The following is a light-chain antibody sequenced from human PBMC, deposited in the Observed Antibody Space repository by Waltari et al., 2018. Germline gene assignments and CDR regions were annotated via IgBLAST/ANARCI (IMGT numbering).Light chain of an antibody. J-gene: IGKJ2*01. V-gene: IGKV1-12*01. CDR3: QQANTFPYT. CDR2: AAS. Sequence: DIQLTQSPSSVSASVGDRVTITCRASQDGSKWLAWYQQKPGKAPKFLIYAASSLQRGVPSRFSGSGSGTDFTLTISSLQPDDFATYYCQQANTFPYTFGQGTKVEIK. CDR1: QDGSKW.